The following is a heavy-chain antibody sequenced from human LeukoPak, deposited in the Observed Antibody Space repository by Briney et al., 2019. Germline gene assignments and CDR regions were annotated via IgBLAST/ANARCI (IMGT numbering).Heavy chain of an antibody. CDR3: ARGVAISTADY. D-gene: IGHD1-26*01. V-gene: IGHV4-34*01. J-gene: IGHJ4*02. CDR1: RGSFSGYY. CDR2: INHSGSP. Sequence: PSETLSLTCAVYRGSFSGYYWSWIRQPPGKGLEWIGEINHSGSPNYNPSLKSRVTISVDTSKNQFSLKLSSVTAADTAVYYCARGVAISTADYWGQGTLVTVSS.